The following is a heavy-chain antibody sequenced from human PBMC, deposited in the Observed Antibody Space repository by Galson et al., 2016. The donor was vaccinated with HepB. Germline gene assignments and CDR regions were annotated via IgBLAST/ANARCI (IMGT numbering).Heavy chain of an antibody. Sequence: SLRLSCAASGFAFHIYSINWVRQAPGKGLEWVSVISADSLAIFYAGSMKGRFTISRDNAKNSVYLRMNSLRVEDTAVYYCARGGIASSYGLDVWGQGTTVTVSS. CDR1: GFAFHIYS. D-gene: IGHD6-6*01. V-gene: IGHV3-21*01. J-gene: IGHJ6*02. CDR2: ISADSLAI. CDR3: ARGGIASSYGLDV.